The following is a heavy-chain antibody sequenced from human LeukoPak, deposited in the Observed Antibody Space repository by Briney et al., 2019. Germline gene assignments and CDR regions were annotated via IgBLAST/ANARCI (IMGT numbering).Heavy chain of an antibody. CDR3: GKTTTGYSSGRYPGWPVDY. V-gene: IGHV3-23*01. CDR1: GFTFNSYA. D-gene: IGHD6-19*01. CDR2: IFGSGGSA. Sequence: PGGSLRLSCAASGFTFNSYAMYWVPQAPGKGLEWVSGIFGSGGSAHYADSVKGRFTISRDNSKNTVYLQMDSLRVEDTAIYYCGKTTTGYSSGRYPGWPVDYWGQGTLVTVSS. J-gene: IGHJ4*02.